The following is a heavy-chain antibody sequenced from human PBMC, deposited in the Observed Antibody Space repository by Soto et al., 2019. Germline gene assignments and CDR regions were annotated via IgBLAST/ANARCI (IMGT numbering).Heavy chain of an antibody. CDR3: AKDRRPNSYYGMDV. D-gene: IGHD6-25*01. CDR1: GFTFSSYG. V-gene: IGHV3-30*18. J-gene: IGHJ6*02. CDR2: ISYDGSNK. Sequence: QVQLVESGGGVVQPGRSLRLSCAASGFTFSSYGMHWVRQAPGKWLEWVAVISYDGSNKYYADSVKGRFTIYRDNSKNTLYLQMNSLRAEDTAVYYCAKDRRPNSYYGMDVWGQGTTVTVSS.